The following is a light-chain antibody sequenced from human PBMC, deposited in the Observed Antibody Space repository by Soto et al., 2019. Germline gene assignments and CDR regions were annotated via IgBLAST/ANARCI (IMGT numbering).Light chain of an antibody. CDR2: DAS. CDR1: QDITNY. V-gene: IGKV1-33*01. CDR3: QQYHTFPPT. J-gene: IGKJ1*01. Sequence: DIQMTQSPSSLSASVGDRVTITCQASQDITNYLNWYQQRPGKAPKLLIYDASNLEAGVPSRFSGGGSGTDFTFIISSLQPEDIATYYCQQYHTFPPTFGQGTKVEVK.